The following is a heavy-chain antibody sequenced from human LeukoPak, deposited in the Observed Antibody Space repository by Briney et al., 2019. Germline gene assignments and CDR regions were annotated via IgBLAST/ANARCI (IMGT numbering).Heavy chain of an antibody. V-gene: IGHV3-53*01. J-gene: IGHJ4*02. Sequence: GGSLRLSCAASGFTVSSNYMSWVRQAPGKGLEWVSVIYSGGSTYYADSVKGRFTISRDNSKNTLYLQMNSLRAEDTAVYYCAKIKRITIFGVVTPYFDYWGQGTLVTVSS. D-gene: IGHD3-3*01. CDR3: AKIKRITIFGVVTPYFDY. CDR1: GFTVSSNY. CDR2: IYSGGST.